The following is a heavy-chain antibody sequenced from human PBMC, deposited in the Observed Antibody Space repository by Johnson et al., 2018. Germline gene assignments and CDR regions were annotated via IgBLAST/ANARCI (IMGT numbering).Heavy chain of an antibody. CDR1: GYTFTSYD. D-gene: IGHD3-10*01. J-gene: IGHJ5*02. CDR3: ARVITMVRGVIGGYNNWFDP. Sequence: QVQLVQSGAEVKKPGASVKVSCKASGYTFTSYDINWVRQATGQGLEWMGWMNPNSGNTGYAQKFQGRVTMTRNTSISTAYMELSSLRSEDTAVYYCARVITMVRGVIGGYNNWFDPWGQGTLVTVSS. CDR2: MNPNSGNT. V-gene: IGHV1-8*01.